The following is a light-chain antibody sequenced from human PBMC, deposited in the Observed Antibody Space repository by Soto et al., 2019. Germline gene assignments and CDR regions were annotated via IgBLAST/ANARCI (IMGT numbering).Light chain of an antibody. V-gene: IGKV3-20*01. CDR3: QQYGGPPPIT. CDR2: GAS. CDR1: QSVSNNY. J-gene: IGKJ5*01. Sequence: EIVLTQSLGTLSLSPGERATLSCRASQSVSNNYLAWYQQKPGQASRLLIYGASSRATGIPDRFSGSGSGTDFTLTISRVDPEDFAVYYCQQYGGPPPITFGQGTRLEIK.